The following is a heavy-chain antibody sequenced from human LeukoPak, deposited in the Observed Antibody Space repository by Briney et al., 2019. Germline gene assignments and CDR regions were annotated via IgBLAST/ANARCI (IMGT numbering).Heavy chain of an antibody. Sequence: PGGSLRLSCAASGFTFSSYGMHWVRQAPGKGLEWVAVISYDGSNKYYADSVKGRFTISRDNSKNTLYLQMNSLRAEDTAVYYCAKCGGNREYYFDYWGQGTLVTVSS. CDR3: AKCGGNREYYFDY. CDR1: GFTFSSYG. CDR2: ISYDGSNK. V-gene: IGHV3-30*18. J-gene: IGHJ4*02. D-gene: IGHD4-23*01.